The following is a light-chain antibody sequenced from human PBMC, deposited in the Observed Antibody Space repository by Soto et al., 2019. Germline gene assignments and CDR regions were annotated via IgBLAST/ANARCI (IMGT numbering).Light chain of an antibody. CDR2: EVS. Sequence: DIVLTQTPLSLSVTPGQPASISCKSSQSLLHSDGKTYLYWYLQKPGQPPHLLIYEVSNRFSGVPDIIGGGWSGAYITLKISRVEAEYVGVYYYMQTIQFPLITFGPGTKVDIK. V-gene: IGKV2D-29*01. CDR3: MQTIQFPLIT. J-gene: IGKJ3*01. CDR1: QSLLHSDGKTY.